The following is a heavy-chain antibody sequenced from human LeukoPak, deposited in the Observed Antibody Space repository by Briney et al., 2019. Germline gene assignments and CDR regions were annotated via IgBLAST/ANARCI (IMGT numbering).Heavy chain of an antibody. CDR2: IYYSGST. CDR1: GGSISSSSYY. D-gene: IGHD3-22*01. Sequence: SETLSLTCTVSGGSISSSSYYWGWIRQPPGKGLEWIGSIYYSGSTYYNPSLKSRVTISVDTSKNQFSLKLSSVTAADTAVYYCARQGDSSGYYSDYWGQGTLVTVSS. J-gene: IGHJ4*02. V-gene: IGHV4-39*01. CDR3: ARQGDSSGYYSDY.